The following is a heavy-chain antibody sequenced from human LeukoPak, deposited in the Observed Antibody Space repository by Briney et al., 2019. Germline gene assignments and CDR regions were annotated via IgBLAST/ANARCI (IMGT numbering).Heavy chain of an antibody. J-gene: IGHJ4*02. CDR1: GFVFDAFS. D-gene: IGHD1-26*01. CDR2: ISSSSSYI. Sequence: GGSLRLSCAASGFVFDAFSMNWVRQAPGKGLEWVSSISSSSSYIYYADSVKGRFTISRDNAKNSLYLQMNSLRAEDTAVYYCASGRSAGATTSADYWGQGTLVTVSS. CDR3: ASGRSAGATTSADY. V-gene: IGHV3-21*01.